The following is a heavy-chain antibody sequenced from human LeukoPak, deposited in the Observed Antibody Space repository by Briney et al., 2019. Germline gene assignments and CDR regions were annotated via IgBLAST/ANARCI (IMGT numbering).Heavy chain of an antibody. CDR3: ARDPSVWGVYVY. J-gene: IGHJ4*02. V-gene: IGHV1-2*02. CDR1: GFTFSGYY. CDR2: ISPNSGGT. Sequence: ASVKVSCKASGFTFSGYYMHWVRQAPGQGLEWMAWISPNSGGTNYVQKFQGRVTVTRDTSISTDYMEISGLTSDDTALYYCARDPSVWGVYVYWGGEALVTASS. D-gene: IGHD3-16*01.